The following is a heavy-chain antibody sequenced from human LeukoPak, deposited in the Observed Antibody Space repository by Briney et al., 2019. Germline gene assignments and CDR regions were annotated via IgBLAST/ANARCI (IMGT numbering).Heavy chain of an antibody. Sequence: PGGSLRLSCAASGFTFSSYSMNWVRQAPGKGLEWVSSISSSSSYIYYADSVRGRFTISRDNAKNSLYLQMNSLRAEDTAVYYCARLRQWLVRGYYFDYWGQGTLVTVSS. J-gene: IGHJ4*02. CDR3: ARLRQWLVRGYYFDY. V-gene: IGHV3-21*01. D-gene: IGHD6-19*01. CDR1: GFTFSSYS. CDR2: ISSSSSYI.